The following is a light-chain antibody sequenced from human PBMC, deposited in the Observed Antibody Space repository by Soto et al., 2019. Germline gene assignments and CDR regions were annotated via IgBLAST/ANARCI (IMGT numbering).Light chain of an antibody. Sequence: QSVLTQPPSVSGAPGQRVTISYTGSSPNFGAGHDVHWYQHLPGTAPKLLIYGNSNRPSGVPDRFSGSKSGTSASRAITGLQAEDEADYYCQSYDSSLSGSEVFGTGTKLTVL. V-gene: IGLV1-40*01. J-gene: IGLJ1*01. CDR2: GNS. CDR3: QSYDSSLSGSEV. CDR1: SPNFGAGHD.